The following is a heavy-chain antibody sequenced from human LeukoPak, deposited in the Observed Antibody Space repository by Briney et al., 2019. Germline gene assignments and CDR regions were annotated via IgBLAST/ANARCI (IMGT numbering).Heavy chain of an antibody. Sequence: GGSLRLSCAASGFTFSSYAMHWVRQAPGKGLEWVAVISYDGSNKYYADSVKGRLTISRDNSKNTLYLQMNSLRAEDTAVYYCAKFLGPQGYWGQGTLVTVSS. CDR3: AKFLGPQGY. V-gene: IGHV3-30*04. CDR2: ISYDGSNK. CDR1: GFTFSSYA. J-gene: IGHJ4*02. D-gene: IGHD3-3*01.